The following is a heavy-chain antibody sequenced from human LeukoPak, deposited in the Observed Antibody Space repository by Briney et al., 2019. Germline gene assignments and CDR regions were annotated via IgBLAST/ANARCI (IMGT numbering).Heavy chain of an antibody. D-gene: IGHD3-10*01. CDR3: ARVGGGAYYYGSGPNWFDP. V-gene: IGHV4-39*07. Sequence: SETLSLTCTVSGGSISSSSYYWGWIRQPPGKGLEWIGSIYYSGSTYYNPSLKSRVTISVDRSKNQFSLKLSSVTAADTAVYYCARVGGGAYYYGSGPNWFDPWGQGTLVTVSS. J-gene: IGHJ5*02. CDR2: IYYSGST. CDR1: GGSISSSSYY.